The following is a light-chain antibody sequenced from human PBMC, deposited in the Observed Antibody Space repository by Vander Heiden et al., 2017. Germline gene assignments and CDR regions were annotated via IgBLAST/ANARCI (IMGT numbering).Light chain of an antibody. Sequence: HSAPTQPRSVSRSPGQSVTISCTGTPSDVGGYNYVSWSQQHPGKAPNLMIYYVSKRPSGVPDRFSGSKSGNTASLTISGLQAEDEADYYCCSYAGSYTFVFGTGTKLTVL. CDR2: YVS. CDR1: PSDVGGYNY. J-gene: IGLJ1*01. V-gene: IGLV2-11*01. CDR3: CSYAGSYTFV.